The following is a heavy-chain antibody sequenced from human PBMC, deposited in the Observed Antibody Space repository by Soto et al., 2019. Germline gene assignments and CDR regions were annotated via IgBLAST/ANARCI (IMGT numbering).Heavy chain of an antibody. J-gene: IGHJ4*02. D-gene: IGHD4-17*01. CDR3: AKVNDYGDFGTIDY. CDR2: ISGSGGST. CDR1: GFTFSSYA. Sequence: GGSLRLSCAASGFTFSSYAMSWVRQAPGKGLEWVSAISGSGGSTYYADSVKGRFTISRDNSKNTLYLQMNSLRAEDTAVYYCAKVNDYGDFGTIDYWGQGTLVTVSS. V-gene: IGHV3-23*01.